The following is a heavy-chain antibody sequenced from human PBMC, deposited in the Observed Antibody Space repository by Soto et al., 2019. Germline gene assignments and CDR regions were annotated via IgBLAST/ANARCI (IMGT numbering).Heavy chain of an antibody. Sequence: SETLSLTCTVSGGYISSYYWSWIRQPPGKGLEWIGYIYYSGSTNYNPSLKSRVTISVDTSKNQFSLKLSSVTAADTAVYYCARDRTTVTTGYYGMDVWGQGTTVTV. CDR3: ARDRTTVTTGYYGMDV. CDR1: GGYISSYY. V-gene: IGHV4-59*01. D-gene: IGHD4-17*01. J-gene: IGHJ6*02. CDR2: IYYSGST.